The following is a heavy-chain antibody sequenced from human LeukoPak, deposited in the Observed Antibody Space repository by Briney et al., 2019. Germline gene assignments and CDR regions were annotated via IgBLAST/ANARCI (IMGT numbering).Heavy chain of an antibody. J-gene: IGHJ4*02. CDR1: GYTFNTYD. CDR3: AREGAERYYDILTGYYSLSFFDY. D-gene: IGHD3-9*01. Sequence: ASVKVSCKTSGYTFNTYDISWVRQAPGQGLEWMGWISASNGNTSYAQKLQGRVSMTTDTSTSTAFMDLRSLRSDDTAVYYCAREGAERYYDILTGYYSLSFFDYWGQGTLVTVSS. CDR2: ISASNGNT. V-gene: IGHV1-18*01.